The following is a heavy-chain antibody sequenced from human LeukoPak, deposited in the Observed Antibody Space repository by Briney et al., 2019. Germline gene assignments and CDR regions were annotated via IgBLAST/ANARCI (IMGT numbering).Heavy chain of an antibody. CDR3: ARDRHSSGRPEYFQH. V-gene: IGHV1-2*02. J-gene: IGHJ1*01. Sequence: ASVKVSCKASGYTFTGYYMHWVRQAPGQGLEWMGWINPNSGGTNYAQKFQGRVTMTRDTSISTAYMELSRLRSDDTAVYYCARDRHSSGRPEYFQHWGQDTLVTVSS. CDR2: INPNSGGT. D-gene: IGHD6-19*01. CDR1: GYTFTGYY.